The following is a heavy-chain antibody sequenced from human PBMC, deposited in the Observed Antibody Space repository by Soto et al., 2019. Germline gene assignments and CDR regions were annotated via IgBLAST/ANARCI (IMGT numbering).Heavy chain of an antibody. Sequence: SETLSLTCTVSGGSISSYYWSWIRQPPGKGLEWIGYIYYSGSTNYNPSLKSRVTISVDTSKNQFSLKLSSVTAADTAVYYCARGRPALFVPLDYWGQGTLVTVSS. V-gene: IGHV4-59*01. CDR2: IYYSGST. CDR3: ARGRPALFVPLDY. D-gene: IGHD2-15*01. J-gene: IGHJ4*02. CDR1: GGSISSYY.